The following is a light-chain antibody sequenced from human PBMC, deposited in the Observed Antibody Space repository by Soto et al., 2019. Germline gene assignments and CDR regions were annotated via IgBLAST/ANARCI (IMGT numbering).Light chain of an antibody. CDR2: AAS. J-gene: IGKJ1*01. CDR3: HWYGPSPPWT. Sequence: EIVLTQSPGTLSLSPGEKATLSCRASQSVAGSYLGWYQQKPGRAPRLLIYAASNRAPDIPDRFSGSGSGTDFTLTISRLEPEDFAAYFCHWYGPSPPWTFGQGTTVEI. CDR1: QSVAGSY. V-gene: IGKV3-20*01.